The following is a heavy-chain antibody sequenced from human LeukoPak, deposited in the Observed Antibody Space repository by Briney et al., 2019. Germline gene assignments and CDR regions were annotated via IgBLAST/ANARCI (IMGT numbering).Heavy chain of an antibody. D-gene: IGHD2-15*01. J-gene: IGHJ6*02. V-gene: IGHV3-21*01. CDR3: ARDSGGPRTYYYYYYGMDV. CDR2: ISSSSSYI. CDR1: GFTFSSYS. Sequence: PGGSLRLSCAASGFTFSSYSMNWVRQAPGKGLEWVSSISSSSSYIYYADSVKGRFTISRDNAKNSLYLQMNSLRAEDTAVYYCARDSGGPRTYYYYYYGMDVWGQGTTVTVSS.